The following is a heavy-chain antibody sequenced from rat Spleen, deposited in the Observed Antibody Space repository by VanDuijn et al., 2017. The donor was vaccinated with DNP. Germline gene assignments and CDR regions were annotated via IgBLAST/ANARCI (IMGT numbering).Heavy chain of an antibody. D-gene: IGHD1-1*01. CDR1: GYSITSSYR. V-gene: IGHV3-3*01. Sequence: EVQLQESGPGLVKPSQSLSLTCSVTGYSITSSYRWNWIRKFPGNKLEWMGSINSAGTTNYNPSLKSRISITRDTSKNQFFLQVNSATTEDTATYYCARVGDLHYGGDGDVLDVWGQGTSVTVSS. CDR2: INSAGTT. CDR3: ARVGDLHYGGDGDVLDV. J-gene: IGHJ4*01.